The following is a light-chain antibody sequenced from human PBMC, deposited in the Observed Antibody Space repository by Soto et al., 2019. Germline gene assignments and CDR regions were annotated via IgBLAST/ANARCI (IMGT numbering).Light chain of an antibody. CDR2: GAS. V-gene: IGKV3-20*01. J-gene: IGKJ2*01. CDR1: QSVNSDY. Sequence: EIVLTQSPGTLSSSPGERATLSCRASQSVNSDYLAWYQQKPGQAPRLLLYGASTRDAGIPDRFSGSGSGADFTLTITSLEPEDFAMYSCQQYGSSPYTFGQGTKLEIK. CDR3: QQYGSSPYT.